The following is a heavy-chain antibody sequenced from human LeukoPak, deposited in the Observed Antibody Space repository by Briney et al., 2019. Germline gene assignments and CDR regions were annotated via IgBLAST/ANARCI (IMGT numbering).Heavy chain of an antibody. CDR1: GGSISSYY. D-gene: IGHD6-13*01. J-gene: IGHJ4*02. CDR2: IYYSGST. CDR3: ARAGSWTGYSY. V-gene: IGHV4-59*01. Sequence: PSETLSLTCTVSGGSISSYYWSWIRQPPGKGLEWIGYIYYSGSTNYNPSLKSRVTISVDTSKSQFSLKLSSVTAADTAVYYCARAGSWTGYSYWGQGTLVTVSS.